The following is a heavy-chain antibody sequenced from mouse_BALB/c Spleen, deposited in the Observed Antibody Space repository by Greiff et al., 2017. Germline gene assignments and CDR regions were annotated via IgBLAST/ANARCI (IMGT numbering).Heavy chain of an antibody. Sequence: VKLQESGAELMKPGASVKISCKATGYTFSSYWIEWVKQRPGHGLEWIGEILPGSGSTNYNEKFKGKATFTADTSSNTAYMQLSSLTSEDSAVYYCARSGYYYGSSYAMDYWGQGTSVTVSS. CDR3: ARSGYYYGSSYAMDY. J-gene: IGHJ4*01. CDR1: GYTFSSYW. D-gene: IGHD1-1*01. CDR2: ILPGSGST. V-gene: IGHV1-9*01.